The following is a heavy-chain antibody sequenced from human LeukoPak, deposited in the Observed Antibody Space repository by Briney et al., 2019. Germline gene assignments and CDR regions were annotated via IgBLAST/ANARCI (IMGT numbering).Heavy chain of an antibody. CDR2: IYYSGST. V-gene: IGHV4-59*01. D-gene: IGHD6-13*01. Sequence: PSETLSLTCTVSGGSISSYYWSWIRQPPGKGLEWIGYIYYSGSTNYNPSLKSRVTISVDTSKNQFSLKLSSVTAADTAVYYCARDLMGIAAAANNWFDPWGQGTLVTVSS. CDR1: GGSISSYY. J-gene: IGHJ5*02. CDR3: ARDLMGIAAAANNWFDP.